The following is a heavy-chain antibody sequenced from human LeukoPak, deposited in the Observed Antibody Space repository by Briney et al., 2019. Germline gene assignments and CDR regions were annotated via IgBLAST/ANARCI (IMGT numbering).Heavy chain of an antibody. J-gene: IGHJ5*02. D-gene: IGHD6-13*01. V-gene: IGHV3-21*01. CDR1: GFTFSSYS. Sequence: PGGSLRLSCAASGFTFSSYSMNWVRQAPGKGLEWVSSISSSSYIYYADSVKGRFTISRDNAKNPLYLQMNSLRAEDTAVYYCARDRIAGINWFDPWGQGTLVTVSS. CDR3: ARDRIAGINWFDP. CDR2: ISSSSYI.